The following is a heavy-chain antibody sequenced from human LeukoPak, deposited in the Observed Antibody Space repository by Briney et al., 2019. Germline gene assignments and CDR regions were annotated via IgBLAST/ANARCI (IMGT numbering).Heavy chain of an antibody. Sequence: GGSLRLSCAASGLTLSNYVMSWVRRAPLKGLEGVSTISNSDSTTYYADSVKGRFTISRDNSKNTLYLQMNSLRAEDTAVYYCAKTPPERRGHYGWFDPWGQGTLVTVSS. V-gene: IGHV3-23*01. D-gene: IGHD1-1*01. CDR2: ISNSDSTT. CDR1: GLTLSNYV. J-gene: IGHJ5*02. CDR3: AKTPPERRGHYGWFDP.